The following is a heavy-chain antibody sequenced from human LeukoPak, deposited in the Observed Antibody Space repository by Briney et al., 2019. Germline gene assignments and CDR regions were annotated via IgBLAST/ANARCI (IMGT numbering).Heavy chain of an antibody. J-gene: IGHJ5*02. CDR2: INHSGST. D-gene: IGHD2-2*02. CDR3: ARARASPDIVVVPAAIPLNWFDP. CDR1: GGSFSGYY. Sequence: SETLSLTCAVYGGSFSGYYWSWIRQPPGKGLEWIGEINHSGSTNYNPSLKSRVTISVGTSKNQFSLKLSSVTAADTAVYYCARARASPDIVVVPAAIPLNWFDPWGQGTLVTVSS. V-gene: IGHV4-34*01.